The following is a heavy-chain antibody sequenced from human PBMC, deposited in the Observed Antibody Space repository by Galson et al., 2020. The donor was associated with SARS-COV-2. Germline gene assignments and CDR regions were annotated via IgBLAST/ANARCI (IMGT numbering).Heavy chain of an antibody. V-gene: IGHV5-51*01. CDR2: ISPGDPDT. D-gene: IGHD3-9*01. Sequence: GESLKIPCKGSGYSFTSYWIRRVRQMPGKGLECMGIISPGDPDTRYSPSVQGQVTLPADKSISTAYLQWGSLKASDTAMYYCAVSVRCFDWLSSDYWGQGTLVTVSS. J-gene: IGHJ4*02. CDR3: AVSVRCFDWLSSDY. CDR1: GYSFTSYW.